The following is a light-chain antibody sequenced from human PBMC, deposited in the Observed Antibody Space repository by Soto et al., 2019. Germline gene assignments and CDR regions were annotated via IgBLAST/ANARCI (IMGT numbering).Light chain of an antibody. V-gene: IGLV2-14*01. J-gene: IGLJ2*01. CDR3: SSYTSSSTPYVV. Sequence: QSVLTQPASVSGSPGQSIPISCTGTSSDVGGYNYVSWYQQHPGKAPKLMIYEVSNRPSGVSNRFSGSKSGNTASLTISGLQAEDEADYYCSSYTSSSTPYVVFGGGTKLTVL. CDR1: SSDVGGYNY. CDR2: EVS.